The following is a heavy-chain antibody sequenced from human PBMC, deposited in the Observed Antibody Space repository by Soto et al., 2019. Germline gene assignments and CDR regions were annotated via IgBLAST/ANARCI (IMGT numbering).Heavy chain of an antibody. V-gene: IGHV4-31*01. CDR3: ARDRRSGASSGMDV. J-gene: IGHJ6*02. CDR2: IYYSGST. Sequence: QVQLQESGPGLVKPSQTLSLTCTVSGGSISSGGYYWSWIRQHPGKGLEWIGYIYYSGSTYYNPSLKSLVTISVDTSKNQVSLKLSSVTAADTAVDYCARDRRSGASSGMDVWGQGTTVTVSS. CDR1: GGSISSGGYY. D-gene: IGHD3-10*01.